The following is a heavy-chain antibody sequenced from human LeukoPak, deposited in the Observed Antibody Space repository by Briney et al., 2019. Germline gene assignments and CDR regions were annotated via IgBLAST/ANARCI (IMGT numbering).Heavy chain of an antibody. CDR3: ATHTSDSSWYVYFDY. CDR2: IGGSGGST. V-gene: IGHV3-23*01. J-gene: IGHJ4*02. D-gene: IGHD6-13*01. CDR1: GFTFSSYA. Sequence: GGSLRLSCAASGFTFSSYAMSWVRQAPGKGLEWVSAIGGSGGSTYYADSVKGRFTISRDNSKNTLYLQMNSLRAEDTAVYYCATHTSDSSWYVYFDYWGQGTLVTVSS.